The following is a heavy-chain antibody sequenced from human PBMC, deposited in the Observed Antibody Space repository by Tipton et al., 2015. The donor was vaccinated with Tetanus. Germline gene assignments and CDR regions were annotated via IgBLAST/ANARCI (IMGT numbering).Heavy chain of an antibody. J-gene: IGHJ4*02. D-gene: IGHD6-13*01. CDR1: GDYLSDYY. CDR3: ARSISAGSVWPYEH. Sequence: TLSLTCGVFGDYLSDYYWTWVRQPPGKGLEWIGEIHHGGSTNYNPSLKSRVSMSVDTAKNRFSLTLTSVTAADMAVYYCARSISAGSVWPYEHWGQGTLVTVSS. CDR2: IHHGGST. V-gene: IGHV4-34*01.